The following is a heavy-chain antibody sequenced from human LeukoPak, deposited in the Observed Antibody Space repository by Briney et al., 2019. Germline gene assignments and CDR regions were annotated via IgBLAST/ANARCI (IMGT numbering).Heavy chain of an antibody. Sequence: GGSLRLSCAASGFTFSSYEMNWVRQAPGKGLDWVSYISSSGSTIYYADSVKGRFTISRDNAKNSLYLQMNSLRAEDTALYYCARDRCSGGRCYSLSVGHMDVWGKGTTVTVSS. CDR3: ARDRCSGGRCYSLSVGHMDV. CDR2: ISSSGSTI. D-gene: IGHD2-15*01. CDR1: GFTFSSYE. J-gene: IGHJ6*03. V-gene: IGHV3-48*03.